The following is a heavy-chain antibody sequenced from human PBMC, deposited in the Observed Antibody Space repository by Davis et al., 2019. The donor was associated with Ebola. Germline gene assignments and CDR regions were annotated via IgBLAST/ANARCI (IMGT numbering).Heavy chain of an antibody. CDR2: ISISGGNT. D-gene: IGHD3-10*01. V-gene: IGHV3-23*01. Sequence: PGGSLTLSCAASGFTFNIYAMNWVRQAPGKGLEWVSAISISGGNTYYGDSVEGRFTISRDNSKNTLYLQMSSRRAEDTAVYFCAKSRSSGSSYGMDVWGQGTTVTVSS. CDR1: GFTFNIYA. CDR3: AKSRSSGSSYGMDV. J-gene: IGHJ6*01.